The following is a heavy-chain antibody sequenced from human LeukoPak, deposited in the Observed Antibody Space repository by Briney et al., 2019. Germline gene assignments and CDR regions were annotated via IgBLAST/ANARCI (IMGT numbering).Heavy chain of an antibody. CDR1: GVSITLYY. V-gene: IGHV4-59*08. J-gene: IGHJ4*02. CDR2: ISNSGS. CDR3: ERRNYDILSDYSLFSPRGGFDH. Sequence: SETLSLTCTVSGVSITLYYWTWIRQSPKKGLEWIGDISNSGSNYNPALSRRLTISIDRAKNNYSLRLTTETAGDTDGYNCERRNYDILSDYSLFSPRGGFDHWGQGILVTVSS. D-gene: IGHD3-9*01.